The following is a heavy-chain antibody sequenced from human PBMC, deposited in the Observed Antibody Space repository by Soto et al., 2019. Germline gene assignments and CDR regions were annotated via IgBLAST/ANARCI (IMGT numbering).Heavy chain of an antibody. CDR1: GFTFSSYA. J-gene: IGHJ6*03. CDR2: ISGSGGST. D-gene: IGHD2-15*01. Sequence: GGSLRLSCAASGFTFSSYAMSWVRQAPGKGLEWVSAISGSGGSTYYADSVKGRFTISRDNSKNTLYLQMNSLRAEDTALYYCAKASPYCSGGSCRLNYYYYYYMDVWGKGTTVTVSS. CDR3: AKASPYCSGGSCRLNYYYYYYMDV. V-gene: IGHV3-23*01.